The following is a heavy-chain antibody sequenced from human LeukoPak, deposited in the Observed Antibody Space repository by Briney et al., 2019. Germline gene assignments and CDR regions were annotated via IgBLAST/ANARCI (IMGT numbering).Heavy chain of an antibody. J-gene: IGHJ5*02. Sequence: GASVKVSCKASGYTFTSYGISWVRQAPGQGLEWMGWISAYNGNTNYAQKLQGRVTMTTDTSTSTAYMELRSLRSDDTAVYYCARVFNPKDIVVVVAAGDNWFDPWGQGTLVTVSS. CDR1: GYTFTSYG. CDR3: ARVFNPKDIVVVVAAGDNWFDP. CDR2: ISAYNGNT. D-gene: IGHD2-15*01. V-gene: IGHV1-18*01.